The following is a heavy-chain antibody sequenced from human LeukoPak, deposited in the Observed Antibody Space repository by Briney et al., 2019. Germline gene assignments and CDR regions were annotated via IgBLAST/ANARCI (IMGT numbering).Heavy chain of an antibody. CDR2: ISSSSSYI. Sequence: GGSLRLSCAASGFTFSSYSMNWVRQAPGKGLEWVSSISSSSSYIYHADSVKGRFTISRDNAKNSLYLQMNSLRAEDTAVYYCARDLPPVETIHYYFDYWGQGTLVTVSS. CDR1: GFTFSSYS. J-gene: IGHJ4*02. CDR3: ARDLPPVETIHYYFDY. V-gene: IGHV3-21*01.